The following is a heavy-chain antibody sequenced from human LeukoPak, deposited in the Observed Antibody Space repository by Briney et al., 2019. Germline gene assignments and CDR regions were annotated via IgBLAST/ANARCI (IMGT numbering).Heavy chain of an antibody. D-gene: IGHD6-19*01. V-gene: IGHV4-59*10. CDR2: IYTSGST. CDR1: GGSFSGYY. CDR3: ARVSSGWYRGWFDP. J-gene: IGHJ5*02. Sequence: SETLSLTCAVYGGSFSGYYWSWIRQPAGKGLEWIGRIYTSGSTNYNPSLKSRVTMSVDTSKNQFSLKLSSVTAADTAVYYCARVSSGWYRGWFDPWGQGTLVTVSS.